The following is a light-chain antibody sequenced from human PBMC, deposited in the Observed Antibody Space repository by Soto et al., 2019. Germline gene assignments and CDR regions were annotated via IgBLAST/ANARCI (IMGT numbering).Light chain of an antibody. CDR2: GAS. V-gene: IGKV3-15*01. CDR1: QTISSS. Sequence: EIVMTQSPATLSMSTGERATLSCWASQTISSSLAWYQQKPGQAPRLLIYGASTRAAGFPVRFSGRGSGTEFTLTINRLEPEDFAVYYCQQYGSSPWTFGHGTTVQIK. CDR3: QQYGSSPWT. J-gene: IGKJ1*01.